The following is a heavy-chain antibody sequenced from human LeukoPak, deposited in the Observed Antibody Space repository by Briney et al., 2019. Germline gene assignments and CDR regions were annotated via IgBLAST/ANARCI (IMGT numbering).Heavy chain of an antibody. CDR3: ARVPRSYYYYYYMDV. Sequence: PSETLSLTCNVSGDSISGYHWSWIRQPPGKGLEWLGYIYYSGSSNYNPSLKSRVTMSADTSKNQFSLKLSSVTAAGTAVYYCARVPRSYYYYYYMDVWGKGTTVTVSS. CDR1: GDSISGYH. J-gene: IGHJ6*03. CDR2: IYYSGSS. V-gene: IGHV4-59*01.